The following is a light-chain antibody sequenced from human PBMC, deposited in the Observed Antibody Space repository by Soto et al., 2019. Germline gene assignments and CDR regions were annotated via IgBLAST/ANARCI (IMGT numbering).Light chain of an antibody. J-gene: IGKJ4*01. V-gene: IGKV3-15*01. CDR2: RTA. CDR1: QSISSN. CDR3: QQYNNWPRAT. Sequence: IVMTQSPATLSVSPGERPTLSSRASQSISSNLAWYQQKPGQAPRLLMFRTASRATGCPARFSGSGSGTEFNLTISSLQSEDFGVYYCQQYNNWPRATFGGGTKVDIK.